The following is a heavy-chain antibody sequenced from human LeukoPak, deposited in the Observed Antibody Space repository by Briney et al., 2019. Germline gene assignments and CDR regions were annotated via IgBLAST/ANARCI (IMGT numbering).Heavy chain of an antibody. CDR1: GFTFSSYG. D-gene: IGHD3-22*01. Sequence: GGSLRLSRAASGFTFSSYGMHWVRQAPGKGLEWVAVISYDGSNKYYADSVKGRVTISRDNSKNTLYLQMNSLRAEDTAVYYCAKEPYYDSSGYYEIDYWGQGTLVTVSS. CDR3: AKEPYYDSSGYYEIDY. CDR2: ISYDGSNK. V-gene: IGHV3-30*18. J-gene: IGHJ4*02.